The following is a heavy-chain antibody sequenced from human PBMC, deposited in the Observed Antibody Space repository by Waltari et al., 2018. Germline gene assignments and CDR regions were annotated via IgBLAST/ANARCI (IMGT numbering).Heavy chain of an antibody. CDR3: ARRPTSVVRGSY. CDR1: GGSISSSY. CDR2: IYGSGSST. V-gene: IGHV4-59*12. J-gene: IGHJ4*02. Sequence: QLQLHESGPGLVKPPETLSLTCAVSGGSISSSYWSWIRQPPGKGLEWIGYIYGSGSSTNYNPSLKSRVTLSVDTSKNQFSLKLSSVTAADTAVYYCARRPTSVVRGSYWGQGVLVTVSS. D-gene: IGHD2-2*01.